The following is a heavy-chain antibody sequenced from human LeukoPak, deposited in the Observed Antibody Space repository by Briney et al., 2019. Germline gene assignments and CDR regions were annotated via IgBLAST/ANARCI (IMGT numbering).Heavy chain of an antibody. Sequence: GGSLRLSCAASGFTFSSYAMSWVRQAPGKGREWVSAISGSGDSTYYADSVKGRFTISRDNSKNTLYLQMNSLRAEDTAVYYCAKTRTSYCSGGSCYLDYWGQGTLVTVSS. CDR3: AKTRTSYCSGGSCYLDY. J-gene: IGHJ4*02. V-gene: IGHV3-23*01. CDR1: GFTFSSYA. CDR2: ISGSGDST. D-gene: IGHD2-15*01.